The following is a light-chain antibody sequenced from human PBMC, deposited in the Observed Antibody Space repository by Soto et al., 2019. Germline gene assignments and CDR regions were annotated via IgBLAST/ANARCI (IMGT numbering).Light chain of an antibody. Sequence: EIVMTQSPATLSVSPGERATLSCRASQSVGTNLAWYQQKPGQAPRLLIYGASTRATGIPDRFGGSGSGTEFTLTISSLQSEDFAVYHCQQYKTWSSITFGQGTRLEIK. CDR1: QSVGTN. CDR2: GAS. CDR3: QQYKTWSSIT. J-gene: IGKJ5*01. V-gene: IGKV3-15*01.